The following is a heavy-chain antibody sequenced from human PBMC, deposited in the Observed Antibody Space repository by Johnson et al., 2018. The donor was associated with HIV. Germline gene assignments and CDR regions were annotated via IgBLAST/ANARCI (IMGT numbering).Heavy chain of an antibody. V-gene: IGHV3-9*01. Sequence: EVQLVESGGGLAQPGRSLRLSCTASGFTFDDYAMHWVRQAPGKGLEWVSGISWNSGSIGYADSVKGRFTLSRDNAKNSLYLQMNSLRAEDTALYYCAKRRIVGATVAGAFDIWGQGTMVTVSS. J-gene: IGHJ3*02. CDR2: ISWNSGSI. CDR1: GFTFDDYA. D-gene: IGHD1-26*01. CDR3: AKRRIVGATVAGAFDI.